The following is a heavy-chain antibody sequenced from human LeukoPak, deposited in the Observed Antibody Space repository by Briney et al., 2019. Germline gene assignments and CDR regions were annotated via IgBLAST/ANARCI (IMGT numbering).Heavy chain of an antibody. D-gene: IGHD6-13*01. CDR3: ARDRWSYYFDY. Sequence: SQTLSLTCAISGDTVSSNSASWSWIRQSPSSGLEWLGRTYYRSRWYNDYAVSFKSRIAIDPDTSKKQFSRQLNSVTPEDTAVYYCARDRWSYYFDYWGQGALVTVSS. CDR1: GDTVSSNSAS. CDR2: TYYRSRWYN. V-gene: IGHV6-1*01. J-gene: IGHJ4*02.